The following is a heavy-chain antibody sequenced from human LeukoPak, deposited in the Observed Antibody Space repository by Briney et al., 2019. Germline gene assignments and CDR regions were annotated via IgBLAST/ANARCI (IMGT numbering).Heavy chain of an antibody. CDR2: IYYSGST. Sequence: SETLSLTCTVSGGSLSSSSYYWGWIRQPPGKGLEWIGSIYYSGSTYYNPSLKSRVTISVDTSKNQFSLKLSPVTAADTAVYYCAKEGGYFDWPFTFDYWGQGTLITVSS. D-gene: IGHD3-9*01. CDR3: AKEGGYFDWPFTFDY. J-gene: IGHJ4*02. CDR1: GGSLSSSSYY. V-gene: IGHV4-39*07.